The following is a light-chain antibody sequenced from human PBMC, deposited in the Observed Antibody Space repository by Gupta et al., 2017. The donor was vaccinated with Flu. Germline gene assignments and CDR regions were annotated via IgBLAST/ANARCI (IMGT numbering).Light chain of an antibody. CDR3: GTWDSSLSAEV. CDR2: ENN. J-gene: IGLJ3*02. Sequence: QSVLTHPPSVSAAPGQKVTISCSGSSSNIGNNYVSWYQQLPGTAPKLLIYENNKRPSGIPDRFSGSKSGTSATLGITGLQTGDEADYYCGTWDSSLSAEVFGGGTKLTVL. V-gene: IGLV1-51*02. CDR1: SSNIGNNY.